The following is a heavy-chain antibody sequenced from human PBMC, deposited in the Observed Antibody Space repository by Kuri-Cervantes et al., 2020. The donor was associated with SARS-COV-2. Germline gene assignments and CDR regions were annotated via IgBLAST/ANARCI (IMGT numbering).Heavy chain of an antibody. CDR3: AREGDYSYYHGMDV. V-gene: IGHV1-69*05. CDR1: GGTFISYA. Sequence: SVKVSCKTTGGTFISYAFSWVRQAPGQGPEWMGGIIPMLGTANYAQKFQDRVTITTDESTLTAYLELSSLRSEDSAVYYCAREGDYSYYHGMDVWGQGTTVTVSS. CDR2: IIPMLGTA. J-gene: IGHJ6*02.